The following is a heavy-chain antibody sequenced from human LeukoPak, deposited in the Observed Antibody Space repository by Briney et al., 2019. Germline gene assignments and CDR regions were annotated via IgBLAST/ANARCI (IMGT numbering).Heavy chain of an antibody. CDR2: IWYDGSKK. CDR1: GFTFRTHG. Sequence: GRSLRLSCAASGFTFRTHGMHLVRQAPGKGLEWVAVIWYDGSKKYYADSVKGRFTISRDNSKNTLDLQMNSLRAEDTAVYYCARMSASYLDYWGQGTLVTVSS. CDR3: ARMSASYLDY. D-gene: IGHD3-3*01. J-gene: IGHJ4*02. V-gene: IGHV3-33*01.